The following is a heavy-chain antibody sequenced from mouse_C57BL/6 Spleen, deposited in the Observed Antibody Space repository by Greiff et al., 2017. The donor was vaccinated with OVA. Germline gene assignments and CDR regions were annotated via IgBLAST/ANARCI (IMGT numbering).Heavy chain of an antibody. CDR2: IYPGSGNT. V-gene: IGHV1-66*01. Sequence: VQLQESGPELVKPGASVKISCKASGYSFTSYYIHWVKQRPGQGLEWIGWIYPGSGNTKYNEKFKGKATLTADTSSSTAYMQLSSLTSEDSAVYYCARSRLFYAMDYWGQGTSVTVSS. J-gene: IGHJ4*01. CDR1: GYSFTSYY. D-gene: IGHD3-2*02. CDR3: ARSRLFYAMDY.